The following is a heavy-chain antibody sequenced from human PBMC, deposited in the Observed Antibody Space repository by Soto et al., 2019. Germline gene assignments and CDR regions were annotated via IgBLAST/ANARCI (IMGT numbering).Heavy chain of an antibody. Sequence: ASVKVSCKASGYTFTGYYMHWVRQAPGQGLEWKGWINPNSGGTNYAQKFQGKDTMTRDTSISTAYKELSKLRSDDTAVYYCARVKKFSSSWRTKYYYGMDVWGQGTTVTVSS. CDR3: ARVKKFSSSWRTKYYYGMDV. CDR2: INPNSGGT. J-gene: IGHJ6*02. D-gene: IGHD6-13*01. CDR1: GYTFTGYY. V-gene: IGHV1-2*02.